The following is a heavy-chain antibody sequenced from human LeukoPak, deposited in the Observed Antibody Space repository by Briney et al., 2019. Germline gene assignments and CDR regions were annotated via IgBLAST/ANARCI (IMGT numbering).Heavy chain of an antibody. CDR1: GLTFRTYA. Sequence: GGTLRLSCAASGLTFRTYAMSWVRQAPGKGLEWVSSISDSGGYTFYADSVKGRFTISRDNSKNTVYLQMNSLRAEDTAVYYCARGRNYGSGSYVFDYWGQGTLVTVSS. J-gene: IGHJ4*02. CDR2: ISDSGGYT. CDR3: ARGRNYGSGSYVFDY. V-gene: IGHV3-23*01. D-gene: IGHD3-10*01.